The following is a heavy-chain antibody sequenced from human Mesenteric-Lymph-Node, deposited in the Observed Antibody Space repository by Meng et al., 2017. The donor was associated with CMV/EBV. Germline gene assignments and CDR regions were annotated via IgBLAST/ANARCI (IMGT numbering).Heavy chain of an antibody. J-gene: IGHJ2*01. CDR3: ARDRVYDFWSGYYKLWYFDL. V-gene: IGHV1-69*04. Sequence: SVKVSCKASGGTFSSYTISWVRQAPGQGLEWMGRIIPILGIANYAQKFQGRVTITADKSTSTAYMELRSLRSDDTAVYYCARDRVYDFWSGYYKLWYFDLWGRGTLVTVSS. D-gene: IGHD3-3*01. CDR2: IIPILGIA. CDR1: GGTFSSYT.